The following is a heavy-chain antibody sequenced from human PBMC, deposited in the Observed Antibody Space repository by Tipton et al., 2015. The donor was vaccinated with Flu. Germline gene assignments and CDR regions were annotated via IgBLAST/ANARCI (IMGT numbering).Heavy chain of an antibody. CDR1: GFTFSTSW. CDR2: IKEDGSET. V-gene: IGHV3-7*01. J-gene: IGHJ3*02. Sequence: SLRLSCAASGFTFSTSWMTWVRQAPGKGLEWVATIKEDGSETYYVDSVKGRFTISRDNAQDSLYLQMNSLRAEDTALYYCARQTTVATLDAFDIWGQGTVVTVFS. D-gene: IGHD4-17*01. CDR3: ARQTTVATLDAFDI.